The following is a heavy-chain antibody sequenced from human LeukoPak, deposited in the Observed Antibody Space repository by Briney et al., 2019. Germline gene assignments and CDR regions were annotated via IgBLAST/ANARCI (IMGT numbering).Heavy chain of an antibody. V-gene: IGHV3-48*03. J-gene: IGHJ4*02. CDR1: GFTFSSYE. D-gene: IGHD3-22*01. CDR2: ISSSGSTI. Sequence: GGSLRLSCAASGFTFSSYEVNCVRQAPGRGLEWISYISSSGSTIYYADSVKGRFTISRDNAKNSLYLQMNSLRAEDTAVYYCARDGPYDSSGYFDFWGQGTLVTVSS. CDR3: ARDGPYDSSGYFDF.